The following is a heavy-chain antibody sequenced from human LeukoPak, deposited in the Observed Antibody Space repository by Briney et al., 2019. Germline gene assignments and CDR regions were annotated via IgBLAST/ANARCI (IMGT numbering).Heavy chain of an antibody. CDR1: GFTFSSYS. V-gene: IGHV3-21*01. CDR2: ITWNSTYI. Sequence: GGSLRLSCAASGFTFSSYSMNWVRQAPGKGLEWVSSITWNSTYIYYADSVKGRFTIYRDNAQKSLYLQMNSLRAEDTAVYYRARVQGGATTDYWGQGTLVTVSS. J-gene: IGHJ4*02. D-gene: IGHD5-12*01. CDR3: ARVQGGATTDY.